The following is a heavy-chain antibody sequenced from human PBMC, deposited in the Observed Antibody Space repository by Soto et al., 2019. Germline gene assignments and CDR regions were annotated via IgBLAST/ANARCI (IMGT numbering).Heavy chain of an antibody. D-gene: IGHD2-21*02. CDR1: GGTFSSYT. CDR3: ARAYCGGDCYSDLQSQQDTNEYFQH. CDR2: IIPILGIA. Sequence: GASVKVSCKASGGTFSSYTISWVRQAPGQGLEWMGRIIPILGIANYAQKFQGRVTITADKSTSTAYMELSSLRSEDTAVYYCARAYCGGDCYSDLQSQQDTNEYFQHWGQGTLVTVSS. J-gene: IGHJ1*01. V-gene: IGHV1-69*02.